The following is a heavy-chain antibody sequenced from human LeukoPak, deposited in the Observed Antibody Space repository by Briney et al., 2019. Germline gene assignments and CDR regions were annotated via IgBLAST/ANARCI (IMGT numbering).Heavy chain of an antibody. J-gene: IGHJ4*02. CDR2: ISWNSGSI. D-gene: IGHD3-10*01. V-gene: IGHV3-9*01. CDR1: GFTFDDYA. CDR3: AKGESITMVRGVDY. Sequence: GGSLRLSCAASGFTFDDYAMHWVRQAPGNGLEWVSGISWNSGSIGYADSVKGRFTISRDNAKNSLYLQMNSLRAEDTALYYCAKGESITMVRGVDYWGQGTLVTVSS.